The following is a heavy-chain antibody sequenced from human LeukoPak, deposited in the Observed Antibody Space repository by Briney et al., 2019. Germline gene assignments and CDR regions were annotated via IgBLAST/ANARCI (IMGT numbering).Heavy chain of an antibody. CDR2: ISYSGST. V-gene: IGHV4-59*01. Sequence: SETLSLTCAVYGGSFSGYYWSWIRQPPGKGLEWIGYISYSGSTNYNPSLKSRVTISVDTSKNQFSLKLSSVTAADTAVYYCAKGVYNYGGHNWFDPWGQGTLVTVSS. CDR3: AKGVYNYGGHNWFDP. J-gene: IGHJ5*02. D-gene: IGHD5-18*01. CDR1: GGSFSGYY.